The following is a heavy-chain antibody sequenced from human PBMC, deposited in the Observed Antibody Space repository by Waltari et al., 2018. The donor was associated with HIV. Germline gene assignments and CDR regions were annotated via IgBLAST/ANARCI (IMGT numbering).Heavy chain of an antibody. Sequence: QVQLQQWGAGLLKPSETLSLTCAVYGGSFSGYYWSWIRQPPGKGLDGIGEINHRGRTNYNPSLKSRVTISVDTAKNQFSLKLGSVTAADTAVYYCARGTYYDFWSGYYNRGFDPWGQGTLVTVSS. J-gene: IGHJ5*02. CDR3: ARGTYYDFWSGYYNRGFDP. CDR1: GGSFSGYY. CDR2: INHRGRT. V-gene: IGHV4-34*01. D-gene: IGHD3-3*01.